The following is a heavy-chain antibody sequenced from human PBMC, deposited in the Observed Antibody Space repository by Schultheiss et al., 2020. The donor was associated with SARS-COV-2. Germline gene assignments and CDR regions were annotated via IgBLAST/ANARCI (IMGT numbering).Heavy chain of an antibody. V-gene: IGHV3-30*01. CDR1: RFTFSSYA. J-gene: IGHJ2*01. Sequence: GGSLRLSCAASRFTFSSYAMHWVRQAPGKGLEWVAAISSNGSNKYYADSVKGRFTISRDNSKNTLYLQMNSLRAEDTAVYYCARDSGSYHWYFDLWGRGTLVTVSS. D-gene: IGHD1-26*01. CDR3: ARDSGSYHWYFDL. CDR2: ISSNGSNK.